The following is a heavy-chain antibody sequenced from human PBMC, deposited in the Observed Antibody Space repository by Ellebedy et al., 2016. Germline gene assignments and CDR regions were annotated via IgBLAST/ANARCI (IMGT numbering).Heavy chain of an antibody. V-gene: IGHV3-7*03. Sequence: GESLKISCAVSGFTFSSYWMGWVRQAPGKGLEWVANIKQDGNEKYYVDSVKGRFTMSRDNAKNSLYLQMNSLRAEDTAVYYCARGYNSALDIWGQGTMVSVSS. J-gene: IGHJ3*02. CDR2: IKQDGNEK. CDR1: GFTFSSYW. D-gene: IGHD5-18*01. CDR3: ARGYNSALDI.